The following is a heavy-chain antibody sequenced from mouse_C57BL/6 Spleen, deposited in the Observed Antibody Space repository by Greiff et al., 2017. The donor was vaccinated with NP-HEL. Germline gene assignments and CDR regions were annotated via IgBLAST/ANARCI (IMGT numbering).Heavy chain of an antibody. CDR2: IDPNSGGT. J-gene: IGHJ3*01. CDR1: GYTFTSYW. CDR3: ERTQYYDSSYAFAY. V-gene: IGHV1-72*01. Sequence: QVQLQQPGAELVKPGASVKLSCKASGYTFTSYWMHWVKQRPGRGLEWIGRIDPNSGGTNYNEKFKSKATLTVDKPSSTAYMQLRSLTSEDEAAAYYERTQYYDSSYAFAYWGQGTLVTVSA. D-gene: IGHD1-1*01.